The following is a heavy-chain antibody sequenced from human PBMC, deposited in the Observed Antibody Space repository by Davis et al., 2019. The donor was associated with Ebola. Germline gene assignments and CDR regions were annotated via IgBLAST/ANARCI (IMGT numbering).Heavy chain of an antibody. D-gene: IGHD3-10*01. Sequence: GGSLRLSCAASGFTFSSYEMNWVRQAPGKGLEWVSYISSSGSTIYYADSVKGRFTISRDNAKNSLYLQMNSLRAEDTAVYYCARDQRFGELFVYYYYGMDVWGQGTTVTVSS. CDR3: ARDQRFGELFVYYYYGMDV. CDR2: ISSSGSTI. V-gene: IGHV3-48*03. CDR1: GFTFSSYE. J-gene: IGHJ6*02.